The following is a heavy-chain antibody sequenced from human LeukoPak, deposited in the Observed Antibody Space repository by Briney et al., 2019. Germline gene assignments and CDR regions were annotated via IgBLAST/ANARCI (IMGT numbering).Heavy chain of an antibody. D-gene: IGHD6-6*01. CDR1: GGSISSSSYY. V-gene: IGHV4-39*01. Sequence: SETLSLTCTVSGGSISSSSYYWGWIRQPPGKGLEWIGNIFYSGTTYYNPSLKSRVTISVDTSKNQFSLKLTSVTAADTAVYYCARQISSSSGIYYYYYYMDVWGKGTTVTVSS. J-gene: IGHJ6*03. CDR2: IFYSGTT. CDR3: ARQISSSSGIYYYYYYMDV.